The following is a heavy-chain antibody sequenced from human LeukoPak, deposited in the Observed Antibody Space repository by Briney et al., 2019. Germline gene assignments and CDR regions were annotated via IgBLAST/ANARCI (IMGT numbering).Heavy chain of an antibody. CDR2: INISGDRT. Sequence: PGGSLRLSCAACGFTFSSYAMNWVRQGPGKGLEWVSSINISGDRTYYADSVRGRFTISRDNSKNTLYLQMNSLRAEDTAVYYCAKPPTVTTWVFDSWGQGTLVTVSS. D-gene: IGHD4-17*01. V-gene: IGHV3-23*01. CDR1: GFTFSSYA. J-gene: IGHJ4*02. CDR3: AKPPTVTTWVFDS.